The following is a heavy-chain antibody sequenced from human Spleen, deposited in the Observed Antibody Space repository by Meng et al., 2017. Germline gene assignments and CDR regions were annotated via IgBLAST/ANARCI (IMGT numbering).Heavy chain of an antibody. V-gene: IGHV4-4*02. D-gene: IGHD3-16*01. CDR3: TRNEYYCLGY. Sequence: QLLLQGSGPGLVKASETRSLTCSVAGGSISSDNWWSWVRQSPGKGLEWIGEIYRSGSTRYNPSLKSRITISVGKPKNQFSLTLTSVTAADTAVYYCTRNEYYCLGYWGQGTLVTVSS. CDR1: GGSISSDNW. CDR2: IYRSGST. J-gene: IGHJ4*02.